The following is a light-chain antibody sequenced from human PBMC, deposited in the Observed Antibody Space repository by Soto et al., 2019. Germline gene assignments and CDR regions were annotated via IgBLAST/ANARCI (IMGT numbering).Light chain of an antibody. CDR1: QGISNY. CDR3: QKYNSLPT. CDR2: AAS. J-gene: IGKJ5*01. V-gene: IGKV1-27*01. Sequence: DIQMTQSPSSLSASVGDRVTITCRASQGISNYLAWYQQKPGTVPKLLISAASTLQTGVPSRFSGGGSGTDFTLTISSLQPEDVATYYCQKYNSLPTFGQGTRLEIK.